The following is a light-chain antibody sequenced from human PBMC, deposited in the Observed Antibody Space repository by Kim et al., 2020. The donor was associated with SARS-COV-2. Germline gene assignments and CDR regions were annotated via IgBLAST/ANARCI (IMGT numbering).Light chain of an antibody. CDR1: KLGDKY. V-gene: IGLV3-1*01. CDR3: QAWDSGTV. CDR2: QDT. J-gene: IGLJ1*01. Sequence: YELTQPPSVSVSPGQTASITCSGDKLGDKYACWYQQKPGQSPVLVTYQDTKRPSGIPERFSGSNPGNTATLTISGTQAMDEDDYYCQAWDSGTVFGTGTKVTVL.